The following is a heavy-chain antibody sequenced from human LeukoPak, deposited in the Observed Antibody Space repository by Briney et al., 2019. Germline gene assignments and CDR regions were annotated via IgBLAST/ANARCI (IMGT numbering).Heavy chain of an antibody. V-gene: IGHV4-30-2*01. CDR1: GGSISSGGYS. Sequence: NPSETLSLTCAVSGGSISSGGYSWSWIRQPPGKGLEWIGYIYHSGSTYYNPSLKSRVTISVDRSKNQFSLKLSSVTAADTAVYYCARGGPLYYYYGMDVWGQGTTVTVSS. CDR3: ARGGPLYYYYGMDV. CDR2: IYHSGST. J-gene: IGHJ6*02.